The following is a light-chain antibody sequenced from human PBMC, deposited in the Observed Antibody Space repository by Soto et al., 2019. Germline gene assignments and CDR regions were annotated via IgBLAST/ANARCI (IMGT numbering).Light chain of an antibody. V-gene: IGKV1-5*03. CDR3: QQYNSYLFT. J-gene: IGKJ3*01. CDR1: QSISSW. CDR2: KAS. Sequence: DIQMTQSPSTLSASVGDRVTITCRASQSISSWLAWYQQKPGKAPKLLIYKASSLESGVPSRFSGSGSGTEFTLTISRLQPDYFATYYCQQYNSYLFTFGPGTKVDIK.